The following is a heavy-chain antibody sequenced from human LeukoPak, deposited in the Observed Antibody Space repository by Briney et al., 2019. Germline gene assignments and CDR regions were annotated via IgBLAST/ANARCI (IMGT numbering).Heavy chain of an antibody. CDR1: GDSVSSVY. Sequence: SETLSLTCAVSGDSVSSVYCSWVRQSAGKGLEWIGRIYSKGTTKYNLSLKSRVTISLDQSKNQFSLYLSSVTAADTAVYYCARLRYTGTSQYYFDSWGQGFLVTVSS. D-gene: IGHD1-26*01. CDR3: ARLRYTGTSQYYFDS. J-gene: IGHJ4*02. V-gene: IGHV4-59*10. CDR2: IYSKGTT.